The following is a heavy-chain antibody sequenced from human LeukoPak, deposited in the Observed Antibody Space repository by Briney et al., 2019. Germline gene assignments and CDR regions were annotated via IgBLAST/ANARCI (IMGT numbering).Heavy chain of an antibody. Sequence: PSETLSLTCTVSGGSISSTSYYWGWIRQPPWKGLEWIGSIYYNGGTYYNPSLKSRVAISIDTSKNQFSLKLSSVTAADTAVYYCAGTYRYNYYYYMDVWGKGTTVTISS. D-gene: IGHD1-1*01. CDR1: GGSISSTSYY. CDR3: AGTYRYNYYYYMDV. V-gene: IGHV4-39*07. CDR2: IYYNGGT. J-gene: IGHJ6*03.